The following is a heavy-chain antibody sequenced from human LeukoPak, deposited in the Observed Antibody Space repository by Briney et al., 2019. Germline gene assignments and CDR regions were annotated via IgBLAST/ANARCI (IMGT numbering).Heavy chain of an antibody. Sequence: ASVKVSCKASGYTFTGYYIHWVRQPPGQGLEWMGWINPNSGGTNYAQKFQGRVTMTRDTSISKAYMELSRLRSDDTAVYYCAREESSGYYHYWGRGTLVSVSS. V-gene: IGHV1-2*02. CDR1: GYTFTGYY. J-gene: IGHJ4*02. CDR3: AREESSGYYHY. CDR2: INPNSGGT. D-gene: IGHD3-22*01.